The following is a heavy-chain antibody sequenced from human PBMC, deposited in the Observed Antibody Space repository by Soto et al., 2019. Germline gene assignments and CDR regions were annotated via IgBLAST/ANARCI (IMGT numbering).Heavy chain of an antibody. CDR2: IYPGDSDT. Sequence: GESLKISCKGSGYSFTGYWIGWVRQMPGKGLEWMGIIYPGDSDTRYSPSFQGQVTISADKSISTAYLQWSSLKASDTAMYYCARLYSYALRDYYYGMDVWGQGTTVTVSS. CDR1: GYSFTGYW. J-gene: IGHJ6*02. CDR3: ARLYSYALRDYYYGMDV. D-gene: IGHD5-18*01. V-gene: IGHV5-51*01.